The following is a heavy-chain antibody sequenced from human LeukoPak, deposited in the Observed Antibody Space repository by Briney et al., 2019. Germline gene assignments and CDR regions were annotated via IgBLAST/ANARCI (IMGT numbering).Heavy chain of an antibody. D-gene: IGHD2-15*01. CDR1: GFTFSSYS. V-gene: IGHV3-21*01. CDR3: ARDGVYCSGGSCFDLVDY. J-gene: IGHJ4*02. Sequence: GGSLRLSCAASGFTFSSYSMNWVRQAPGKGLEWVSSISSSSSYIYYADSVKGRFTISRDNAKNSLYLQMDSLRAEDTAVYYCARDGVYCSGGSCFDLVDYWGQGTLVTVSS. CDR2: ISSSSSYI.